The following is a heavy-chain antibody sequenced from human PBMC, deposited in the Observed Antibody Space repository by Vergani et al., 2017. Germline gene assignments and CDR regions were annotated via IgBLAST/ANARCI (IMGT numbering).Heavy chain of an antibody. CDR2: ISSSSSYI. J-gene: IGHJ3*02. CDR1: GFTFSSYS. D-gene: IGHD3-10*01. Sequence: EVQLVESGGGLVKPGGSPRLSCAASGFTFSSYSMNWVRQAPGKGLEWVSSISSSSSYIYYADSVKGRFTISRDNAKNSLYLQMNSLRAEDTAVYYCARDQGVLLWFGESHDAFDIWGQGTMVTVSS. V-gene: IGHV3-21*01. CDR3: ARDQGVLLWFGESHDAFDI.